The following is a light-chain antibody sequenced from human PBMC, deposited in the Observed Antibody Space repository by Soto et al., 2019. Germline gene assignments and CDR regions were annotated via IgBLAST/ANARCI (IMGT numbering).Light chain of an antibody. J-gene: IGKJ2*01. CDR1: QSVNSN. CDR2: GAS. Sequence: EIVMTQSPATLSVSPGERATLSCSASQSVNSNLAWYQQKPGQAPRLLIYGASNRAAGIPARFSGSGSGTEFSLTISSLQSEDFAVYYCQQYNNRPPDTFGQGTKLEIK. CDR3: QQYNNRPPDT. V-gene: IGKV3-15*01.